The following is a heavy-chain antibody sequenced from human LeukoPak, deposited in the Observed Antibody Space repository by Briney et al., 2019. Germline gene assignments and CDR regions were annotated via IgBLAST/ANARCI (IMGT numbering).Heavy chain of an antibody. Sequence: SETLSLTCTVSGGSISSYYWSWIRQPPGKGLEWIGYISYSGSTNYNPSLKSRVTILVDTSKNQFSLKLTSVTAADTAVYYCARATPAYCGDDCYSYYFDYWGQGTLVTVSS. CDR3: ARATPAYCGDDCYSYYFDY. CDR1: GGSISSYY. V-gene: IGHV4-59*01. CDR2: ISYSGST. D-gene: IGHD2-21*02. J-gene: IGHJ4*02.